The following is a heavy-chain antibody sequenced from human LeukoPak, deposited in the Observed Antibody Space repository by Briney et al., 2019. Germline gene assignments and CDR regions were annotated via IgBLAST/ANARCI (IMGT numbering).Heavy chain of an antibody. CDR2: IKEDGGET. CDR1: GFVFSNYW. Sequence: QAGGSLRLSCVASGFVFSNYWMGWVRQAPGKGLEWVANIKEDGGETYYVDSVKGRFTISRDNAKNSLDLQMNSLRDEDTAVYYCARRKEVQTTFDYWGQGTLVIVSS. J-gene: IGHJ4*02. V-gene: IGHV3-7*01. CDR3: ARRKEVQTTFDY. D-gene: IGHD4/OR15-4a*01.